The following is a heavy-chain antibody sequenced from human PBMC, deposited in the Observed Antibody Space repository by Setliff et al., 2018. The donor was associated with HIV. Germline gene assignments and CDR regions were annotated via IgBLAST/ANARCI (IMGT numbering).Heavy chain of an antibody. CDR2: INAGYGNT. Sequence: ASVKVSCKASGYTFTSYAIHWVRQAPGQSLEWMGWINAGYGNTKYSQKSQGRVTITRDASASTAYMELSSLRSEDTAVYYCARSPGDYLFDYWGREPWSPSPQ. D-gene: IGHD4-17*01. V-gene: IGHV1-3*01. CDR3: ARSPGDYLFDY. J-gene: IGHJ4*02. CDR1: GYTFTSYA.